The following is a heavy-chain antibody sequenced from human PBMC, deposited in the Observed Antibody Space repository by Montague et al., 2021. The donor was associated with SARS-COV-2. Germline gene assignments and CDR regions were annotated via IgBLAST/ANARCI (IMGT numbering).Heavy chain of an antibody. CDR3: ARATSVRGAVNWFDP. CDR2: INYSGGT. V-gene: IGHV4-59*11. Sequence: SETLSLTCAVAGXSISSHYWSFIRQPPGKGLEWIAYINYSGGTNYNPSLKSRVTISVDTSKNHFSLQLRSVTPADTAVYFCARATSVRGAVNWFDPWGQGTLVTVSS. CDR1: GXSISSHY. J-gene: IGHJ5*02. D-gene: IGHD3-10*01.